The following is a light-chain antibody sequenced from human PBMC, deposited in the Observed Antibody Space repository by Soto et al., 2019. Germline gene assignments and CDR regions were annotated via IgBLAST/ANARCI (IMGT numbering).Light chain of an antibody. CDR2: GYT. CDR1: SSNIGADYD. V-gene: IGLV1-40*01. CDR3: QSYDRSRRSLV. Sequence: QSVLTQPPSVSGAPGESVTISCTGTSSNIGADYDVVWYQQFPGTAPRLLFYGYTNRPSGVPDRFSGSRSGTSASLSIIGLRAEDEADYHCQSYDRSRRSLVFGGGTKLTVL. J-gene: IGLJ3*02.